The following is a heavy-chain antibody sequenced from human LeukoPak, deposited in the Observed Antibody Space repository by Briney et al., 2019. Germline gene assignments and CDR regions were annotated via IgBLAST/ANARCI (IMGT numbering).Heavy chain of an antibody. J-gene: IGHJ4*02. V-gene: IGHV3-23*01. Sequence: GGSLRLSSAAPRFTFSSYVMNCVRQTPEKGLEWVSPISGSDGSTYYADSVKGRFTISRYNSKNTLYLQMNSLRAEDTAVYYCATRNYYDSSGYYYFYFDYWGQGTLVTVSS. CDR2: ISGSDGST. CDR1: RFTFSSYV. CDR3: ATRNYYDSSGYYYFYFDY. D-gene: IGHD3-22*01.